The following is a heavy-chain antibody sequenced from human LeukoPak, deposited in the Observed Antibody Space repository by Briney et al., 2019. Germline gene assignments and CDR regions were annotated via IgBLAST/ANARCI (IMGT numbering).Heavy chain of an antibody. V-gene: IGHV4-61*02. CDR2: IYTTGST. CDR3: ASSSSGSYYYMDG. Sequence: PSQTLSLTCTVSGGSISSGTYYWSWIRQPAGKGLEWIGRIYTTGSTHYNPSLKSRVTISVDTSKNQFSLKLSSVTAADTAVYFCASSSSGSYYYMDGWGKGTTVTVSS. CDR1: GGSISSGTYY. J-gene: IGHJ6*03. D-gene: IGHD3-10*01.